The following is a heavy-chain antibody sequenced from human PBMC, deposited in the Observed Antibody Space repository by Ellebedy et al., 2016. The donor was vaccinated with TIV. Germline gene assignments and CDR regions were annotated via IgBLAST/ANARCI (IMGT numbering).Heavy chain of an antibody. CDR3: VRDGFDSDMH. CDR1: GFIFTSYW. CDR2: VKGDGSET. V-gene: IGHV3-7*03. D-gene: IGHD3-9*01. Sequence: GESLKISCTASGFIFTSYWMTWVRQSPGKGLEWVASVKGDGSETAYVDSVRGRFTISRDNPNHSLFLQMTSLRAEDTALYFCVRDGFDSDMHWGQGTQVTVS. J-gene: IGHJ4*02.